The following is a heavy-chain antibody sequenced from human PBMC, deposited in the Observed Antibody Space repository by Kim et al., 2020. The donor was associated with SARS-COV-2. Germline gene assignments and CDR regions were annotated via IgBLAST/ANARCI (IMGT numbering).Heavy chain of an antibody. D-gene: IGHD6-19*01. CDR2: MNPNSGNT. V-gene: IGHV1-8*01. CDR1: GYTFTSYD. J-gene: IGHJ5*02. Sequence: ASVKVSCKASGYTFTSYDINWVRQATGQGLEWMGWMNPNSGNTGYAQKFQGRVTMTRNTSISTAYMELSSLRSEDTAVYYCARGRGSKQWLSTVRFDPWGQGTLATVSS. CDR3: ARGRGSKQWLSTVRFDP.